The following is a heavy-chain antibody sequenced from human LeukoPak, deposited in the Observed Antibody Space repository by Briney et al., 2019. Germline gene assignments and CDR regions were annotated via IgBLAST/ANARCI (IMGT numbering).Heavy chain of an antibody. CDR1: GFTFSSYG. V-gene: IGHV3-7*01. CDR3: AREGMVRGVPDAFDM. Sequence: PGGSLRLSCAASGFTFSSYGMHWVRQAPGKGLEWVANVKQDGIEKYFLDSVRGRFAISRDNAKNLLYLQMNSLRAEDTAVYFCAREGMVRGVPDAFDMWGQGTVVTVSS. CDR2: VKQDGIEK. J-gene: IGHJ3*02. D-gene: IGHD3-10*01.